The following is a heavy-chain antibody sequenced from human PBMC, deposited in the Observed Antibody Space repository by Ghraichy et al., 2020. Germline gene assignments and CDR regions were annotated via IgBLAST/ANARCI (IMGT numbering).Heavy chain of an antibody. Sequence: GGSLRLSCAASGFTFSSYSMNWVRQAPGKGLEWVSSISSSSSYIYYADSVKGRFTISRDNAKNSLYLQMNSLRAEDTAVYYCARDYLTYYDILTGYYAYDYWGQGTLVTVSS. CDR3: ARDYLTYYDILTGYYAYDY. CDR1: GFTFSSYS. CDR2: ISSSSSYI. V-gene: IGHV3-21*01. J-gene: IGHJ4*02. D-gene: IGHD3-9*01.